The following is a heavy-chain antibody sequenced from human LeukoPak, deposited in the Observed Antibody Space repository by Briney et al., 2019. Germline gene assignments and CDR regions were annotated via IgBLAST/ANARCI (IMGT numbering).Heavy chain of an antibody. V-gene: IGHV3-30*18. CDR3: AKVMYGDPTYFDY. CDR1: GFTFSSYG. J-gene: IGHJ4*02. D-gene: IGHD3-10*02. Sequence: PGRSLRLSCAASGFTFSSYGMHWVRQAPGKGLEWVAVISYDGSNKYYADSVKGRFTISRDNSKNTLYLQMNSLRAEDTAVYYCAKVMYGDPTYFDYWGQGTLVTVSS. CDR2: ISYDGSNK.